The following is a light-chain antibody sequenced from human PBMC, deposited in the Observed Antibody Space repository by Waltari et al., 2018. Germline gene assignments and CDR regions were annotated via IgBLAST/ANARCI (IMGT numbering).Light chain of an antibody. CDR1: ALTRTY. Sequence: SYELTQSPSVSVSPGQTVRTPCSGDALTRTYVCWYQQKSCQAPVLPIYEDTKRPSGIPERFSGSSSGTVATLTLTGAQVDDDADYYCYSTEPGDNYRGVFAGGTKLTVL. J-gene: IGLJ3*02. CDR2: EDT. CDR3: YSTEPGDNYRGV. V-gene: IGLV3-10*01.